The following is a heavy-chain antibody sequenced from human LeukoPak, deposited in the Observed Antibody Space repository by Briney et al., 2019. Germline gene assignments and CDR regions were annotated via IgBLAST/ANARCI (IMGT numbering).Heavy chain of an antibody. D-gene: IGHD1-20*01. Sequence: GGSLRLSCAVSRITFSNAWPSWVRQAPGKGLEWVGRIRSRAEGETKEYAASVKGRFTISRDDSKSRLYLQMSSLKTEDTAVYYCATGIVTGTSRWGQGTLVAVSS. J-gene: IGHJ4*02. CDR2: IRSRAEGETK. CDR1: RITFSNAW. V-gene: IGHV3-15*01. CDR3: ATGIVTGTSR.